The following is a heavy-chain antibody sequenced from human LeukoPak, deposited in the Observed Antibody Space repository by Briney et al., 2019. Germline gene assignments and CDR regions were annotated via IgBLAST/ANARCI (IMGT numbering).Heavy chain of an antibody. Sequence: SETLSLTCAVYGGSFSGYYWSWIRQPPGKGLEWIGEINHSGSTNYNPSLKSRVTISVDTSKNQFSLKLSSVTVADTAVYYCARRGTTYSSSWYNWFDPWGQGTLVTVSS. CDR3: ARRGTTYSSSWYNWFDP. CDR1: GGSFSGYY. V-gene: IGHV4-34*01. D-gene: IGHD6-13*01. CDR2: INHSGST. J-gene: IGHJ5*02.